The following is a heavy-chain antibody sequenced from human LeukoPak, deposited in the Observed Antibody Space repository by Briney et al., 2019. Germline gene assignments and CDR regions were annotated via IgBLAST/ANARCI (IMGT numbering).Heavy chain of an antibody. CDR1: GYTFTGYY. J-gene: IGHJ4*02. CDR2: INPNSGGT. V-gene: IGHV1-2*02. Sequence: ASVKVSCKTSGYTFTGYYMHWVRQAPGQGLDWMGWINPNSGGTKYAQKFQGRVTMTRDTSISTAYMELTSLRSGDTAVYYCAREEAVAGTIDYWGQGTLVTVSS. CDR3: AREEAVAGTIDY. D-gene: IGHD6-19*01.